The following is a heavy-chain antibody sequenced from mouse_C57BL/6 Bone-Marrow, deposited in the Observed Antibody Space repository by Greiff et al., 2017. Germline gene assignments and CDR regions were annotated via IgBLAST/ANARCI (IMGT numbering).Heavy chain of an antibody. V-gene: IGHV5-4*03. Sequence: EVKLVESGGGLVKPGGSLKFSCAASGFNFSSYAMSWVRQTPEKRLEWVATISDGGSYTYYPDNVKGRFTISRDNAKNNLYLQMSRLKSDDTAMYYYASDNDGYHGFSAMDYWGQGTSVTVAS. D-gene: IGHD2-3*01. CDR3: ASDNDGYHGFSAMDY. CDR1: GFNFSSYA. CDR2: ISDGGSYT. J-gene: IGHJ4*01.